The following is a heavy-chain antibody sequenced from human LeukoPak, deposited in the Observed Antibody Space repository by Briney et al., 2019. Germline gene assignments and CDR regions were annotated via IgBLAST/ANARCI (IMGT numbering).Heavy chain of an antibody. CDR1: GGSISSGSYY. D-gene: IGHD6-6*01. Sequence: SETLSLTCTVSGGSISSGSYYWSWIRQPPGTGLEWIGYIYYSGSTNYNPSLKSRVTISVDTSKNQFSLKLSSVTAADTAVYYCARGSSREQLVNDAFDIWGQGTMVTVSS. J-gene: IGHJ3*02. CDR3: ARGSSREQLVNDAFDI. CDR2: IYYSGST. V-gene: IGHV4-61*01.